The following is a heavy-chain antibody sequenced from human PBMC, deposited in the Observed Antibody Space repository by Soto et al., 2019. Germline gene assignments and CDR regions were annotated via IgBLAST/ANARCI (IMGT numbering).Heavy chain of an antibody. CDR3: VRDVSPGSSSTLYLDAVDI. D-gene: IGHD3-10*01. V-gene: IGHV3-7*05. CDR2: IKRDGSGG. J-gene: IGHJ3*02. Sequence: EEQLVESGGGLVQPGGSLRLSCAASGFSFSSYWMTWVRQAPGKGLEWVANIKRDGSGGSYLDSVRGRFTVSRDNVRNSLYLQMDSLRAEDTALYYCVRDVSPGSSSTLYLDAVDIWGQGTMVTVSS. CDR1: GFSFSSYW.